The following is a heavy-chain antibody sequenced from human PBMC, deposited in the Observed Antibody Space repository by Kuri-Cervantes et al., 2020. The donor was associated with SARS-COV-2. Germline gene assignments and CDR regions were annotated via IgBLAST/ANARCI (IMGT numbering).Heavy chain of an antibody. CDR2: FDPEDGET. J-gene: IGHJ4*02. Sequence: ASVKVSCKASGYTFTSYGISWVRQAPGKGLEWMGGFDPEDGETIYAQKFQGRVTMTEDTSTDTAYMELSSLRSEDTAVYYCATGLLSDSSGYYSNDYWGQGTLVTGAS. CDR3: ATGLLSDSSGYYSNDY. V-gene: IGHV1-24*01. D-gene: IGHD3-22*01. CDR1: GYTFTSYG.